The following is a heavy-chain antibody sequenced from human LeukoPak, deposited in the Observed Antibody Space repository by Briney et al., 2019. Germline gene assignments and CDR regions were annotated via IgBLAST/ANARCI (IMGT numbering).Heavy chain of an antibody. CDR1: GCTFSSYW. Sequence: GGSLRLSCAASGCTFSSYWMSWVRQAPGKGLKWVANIKQDGSEKYYVDSVKGRFTISRDNAKNSLYLQMNSLRAEDTAVYYCARGDTSGYYYRFFDYWGQGTLVTVSS. J-gene: IGHJ4*02. V-gene: IGHV3-7*01. CDR3: ARGDTSGYYYRFFDY. CDR2: IKQDGSEK. D-gene: IGHD3-22*01.